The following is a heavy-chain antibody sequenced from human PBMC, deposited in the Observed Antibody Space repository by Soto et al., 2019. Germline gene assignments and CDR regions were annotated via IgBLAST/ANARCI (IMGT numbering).Heavy chain of an antibody. CDR1: GYTFTGYY. Sequence: ASVKVSCKASGYTFTGYYMHWVRQAPGQGLEWMGWINPNSGGTNYAQKFQGRVTMTRDTSISTAYMELSRLRSDDTAVYYCARDRRLWFGDPHFEYLGQGTLV. V-gene: IGHV1-2*02. CDR3: ARDRRLWFGDPHFEY. CDR2: INPNSGGT. D-gene: IGHD3-10*01. J-gene: IGHJ4*02.